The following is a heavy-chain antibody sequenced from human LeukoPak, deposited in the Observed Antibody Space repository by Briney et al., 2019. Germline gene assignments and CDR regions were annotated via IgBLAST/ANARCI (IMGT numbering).Heavy chain of an antibody. CDR2: INPNSGGT. Sequence: GASVKVSCKASGYTFTGYYMHWVRQAPGQGLEWMGWINPNSGGTNYAQKFQGRVTMTTDTSTYTVYMEMRSLRSDDTAVYYCARDGHRMYYYGSSDYRFDYWGQGTLVTVSS. CDR1: GYTFTGYY. V-gene: IGHV1-2*02. CDR3: ARDGHRMYYYGSSDYRFDY. D-gene: IGHD3-22*01. J-gene: IGHJ4*02.